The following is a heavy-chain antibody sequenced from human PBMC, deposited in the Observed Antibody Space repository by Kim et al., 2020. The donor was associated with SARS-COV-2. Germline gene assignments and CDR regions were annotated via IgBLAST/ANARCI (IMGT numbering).Heavy chain of an antibody. CDR3: ARGRDGYNWFGTDRYYYYYMDV. J-gene: IGHJ6*03. D-gene: IGHD5-12*01. Sequence: SETLSLTCTVSGGSVSSGSYYWSWIRQPPGKGLEWIGYIYYSGSTNYNPSLKSRVTISVDTSKNQFSLKLSSVTAADTAVYYCARGRDGYNWFGTDRYYYYYMDVWGKGTTVTVSS. CDR2: IYYSGST. V-gene: IGHV4-61*01. CDR1: GGSVSSGSYY.